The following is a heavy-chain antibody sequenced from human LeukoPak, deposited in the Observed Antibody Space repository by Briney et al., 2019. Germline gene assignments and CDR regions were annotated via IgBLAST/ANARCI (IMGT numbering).Heavy chain of an antibody. Sequence: PGGSLRLSCAASGFTFSGSAMNWVRQAPGKGLEWVSSISSSSSYIYYADSVKGRFTISRDNAKNSLYLQMNSLRAEDTAVYYCARDQSVATEGAFDIWGQGTMVTVSS. CDR2: ISSSSSYI. D-gene: IGHD5-12*01. CDR1: GFTFSGSA. V-gene: IGHV3-21*01. J-gene: IGHJ3*02. CDR3: ARDQSVATEGAFDI.